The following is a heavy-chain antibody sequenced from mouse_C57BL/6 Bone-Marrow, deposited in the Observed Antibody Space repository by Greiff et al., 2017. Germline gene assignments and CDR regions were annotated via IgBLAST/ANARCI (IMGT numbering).Heavy chain of an antibody. J-gene: IGHJ2*01. Sequence: VQLQQSGPVLVKPGASVTMSCKASGYTFTDYYMNWVKQSHGKSLEWIGVINPYNGGTSYNQKFKGKATLTVDQSSSTAYMELNSLTSEDSAVYYCARWPFSDYWGQGTTLTVPS. CDR2: INPYNGGT. V-gene: IGHV1-19*01. CDR3: ARWPFSDY. CDR1: GYTFTDYY.